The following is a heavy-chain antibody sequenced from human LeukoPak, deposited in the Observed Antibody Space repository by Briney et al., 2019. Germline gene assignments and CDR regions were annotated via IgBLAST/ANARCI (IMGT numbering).Heavy chain of an antibody. Sequence: GASVKVSCKASGYTFTSYYMHWVRQAPGQGLEWMGLINPSGGSTSYAQKFQGRVTMTRDTATSTVYMELSSLRSEDTAVYYCARDRTDYYDSSGYHDYWGQGTLVTVSS. D-gene: IGHD3-22*01. CDR2: INPSGGST. CDR3: ARDRTDYYDSSGYHDY. V-gene: IGHV1-46*01. CDR1: GYTFTSYY. J-gene: IGHJ4*02.